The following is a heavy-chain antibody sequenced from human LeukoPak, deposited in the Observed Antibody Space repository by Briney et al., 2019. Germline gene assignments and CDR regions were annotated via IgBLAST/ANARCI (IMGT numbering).Heavy chain of an antibody. CDR3: AKDGVGATTRSEYFQH. V-gene: IGHV3-23*01. Sequence: QPGGSLRLSCAASGFTFSSYAMSWVRQAPGKGLEWVSAISGSGGSTYYADSVRGWFTISRDNSMNTLYLQMNSLRAEDTAVYYCAKDGVGATTRSEYFQHWGQGTLVTVSS. D-gene: IGHD1-26*01. CDR2: ISGSGGST. J-gene: IGHJ1*01. CDR1: GFTFSSYA.